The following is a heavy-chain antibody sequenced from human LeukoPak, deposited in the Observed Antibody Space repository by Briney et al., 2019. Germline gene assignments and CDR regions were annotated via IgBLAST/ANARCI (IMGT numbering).Heavy chain of an antibody. V-gene: IGHV3-49*04. CDR3: SRAYSTGWLGINDY. CDR2: IRNKANGGTA. Sequence: GGSLRLSCTASGFTFSDYAMTWVRQAPGKGLEWVGFIRNKANGGTADYAASVKGRFTISRGDSKTIAYLQMNSLKTEDTAVYFCSRAYSTGWLGINDYWGQGTLVTVSS. J-gene: IGHJ4*02. D-gene: IGHD6-19*01. CDR1: GFTFSDYA.